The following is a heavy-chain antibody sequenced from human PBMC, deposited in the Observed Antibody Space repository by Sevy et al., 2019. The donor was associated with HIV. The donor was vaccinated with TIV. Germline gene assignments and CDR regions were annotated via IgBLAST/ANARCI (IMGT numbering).Heavy chain of an antibody. D-gene: IGHD3-3*01. V-gene: IGHV3-23*01. CDR2: ITESDADI. CDR1: GLTISDYV. Sequence: GGSLRLSCVASGLTISDYVLYWVRQAPGKGLEWVSAITESDADITYADSVKGRFTVSRDISKNTVYLQMGSLRAEDTAIYYCAKLGVRVATGGTDYWGQGTQVTVS. CDR3: AKLGVRVATGGTDY. J-gene: IGHJ4*02.